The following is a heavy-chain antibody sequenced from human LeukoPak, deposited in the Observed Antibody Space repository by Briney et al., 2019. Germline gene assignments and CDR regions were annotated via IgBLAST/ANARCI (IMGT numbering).Heavy chain of an antibody. D-gene: IGHD3-10*01. CDR2: TRNKVKGYTT. V-gene: IGHV3-72*01. CDR3: ARVEGRGTSGLYYFDY. CDR1: GFTFSDHY. J-gene: IGHJ4*02. Sequence: QPGGSLRLSCAGSGFTFSDHYMDWLRQAPGKGLEWVGRTRNKVKGYTTEYAASVKGRFIISRDDSKNSLYLQMNSLKTEDTAVYFCARVEGRGTSGLYYFDYWGQGTLVTVSS.